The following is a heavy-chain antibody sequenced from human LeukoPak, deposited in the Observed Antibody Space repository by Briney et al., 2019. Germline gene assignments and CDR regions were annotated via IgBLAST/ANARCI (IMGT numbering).Heavy chain of an antibody. D-gene: IGHD2-15*01. CDR3: ARGRYNCSGGSCYRLHYYYYYGMDV. Sequence: PSETLSLTCAVYGGSFSGYYWSWIRQPPGKGLEWIGEIDHSGSTNYNPSLKRRVTISVDTSKNQFSLKLSSVTAADTAVYYCARGRYNCSGGSCYRLHYYYYYGMDVWGQGTTVTVSS. CDR1: GGSFSGYY. V-gene: IGHV4-34*01. J-gene: IGHJ6*02. CDR2: IDHSGST.